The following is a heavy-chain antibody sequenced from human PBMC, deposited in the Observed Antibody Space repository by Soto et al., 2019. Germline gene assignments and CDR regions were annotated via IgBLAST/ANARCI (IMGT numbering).Heavy chain of an antibody. D-gene: IGHD3-16*01. Sequence: RASVKVSCKASGCTFSYYAMSWVRQAPGQGLEWIGWISGYNGNTKNAQKLQGRVTLTTDTSTSTAYMELRSLRSDDTAVYYCARGALDFDYWGQGTLVTVSS. CDR1: GCTFSYYA. J-gene: IGHJ4*02. V-gene: IGHV1-18*01. CDR2: ISGYNGNT. CDR3: ARGALDFDY.